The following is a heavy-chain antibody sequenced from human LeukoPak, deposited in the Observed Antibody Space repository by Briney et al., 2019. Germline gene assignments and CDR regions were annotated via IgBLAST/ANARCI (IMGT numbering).Heavy chain of an antibody. CDR3: ARGQGGSYDY. CDR2: ISYDGSNK. Sequence: PGGSLRLSCAASGFTFSSYAMHWVRRAPGKGLEWVAVISYDGSNKYYADSVKGRFTISRDNSKNTLYLQMDSLRAEDTAVYYCARGQGGSYDYWGQGTLVTVSS. CDR1: GFTFSSYA. D-gene: IGHD1-26*01. V-gene: IGHV3-30-3*01. J-gene: IGHJ4*02.